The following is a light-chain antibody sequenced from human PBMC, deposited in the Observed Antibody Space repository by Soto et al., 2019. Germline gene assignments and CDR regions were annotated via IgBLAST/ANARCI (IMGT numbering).Light chain of an antibody. CDR1: QSISSW. J-gene: IGKJ1*01. CDR3: QQYSTYPWT. V-gene: IGKV1-5*01. CDR2: DAS. Sequence: DIHLAPFPSTQCPPLVDRVTNTCRASQSISSWLAWYQQKPGKAPKVLIFDASSLESGVPSRFSGSGSATEFTLTISSLQPDDFATYYCQQYSTYPWTFGQGTKVDIK.